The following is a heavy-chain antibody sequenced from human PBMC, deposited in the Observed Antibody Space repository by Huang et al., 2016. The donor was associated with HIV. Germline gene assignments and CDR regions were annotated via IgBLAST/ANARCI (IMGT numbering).Heavy chain of an antibody. V-gene: IGHV3-49*03. CDR1: GFTFGAYG. CDR2: VSSEADVGTT. J-gene: IGHJ4*02. D-gene: IGHD6-19*01. CDR3: STVGGGIDYIGYTSAYYATGGY. Sequence: EVQLVESGGTLIQPGRSLRLSCTASGFTFGAYGLSWFRQAQGRGRDEVWVVSSEADVGTTEYAACVKGRCLVSRDDFKNIAYLRRSSLKTEDTAVYYCSTVGGGIDYIGYTSAYYATGGYWGQGTLVTVSS.